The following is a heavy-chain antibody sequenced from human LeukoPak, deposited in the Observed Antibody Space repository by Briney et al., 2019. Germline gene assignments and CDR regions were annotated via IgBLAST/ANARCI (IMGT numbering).Heavy chain of an antibody. CDR3: AREGYDSNIYYKADY. CDR1: GGSIGSYY. J-gene: IGHJ4*02. V-gene: IGHV4-59*01. CDR2: INNSGYI. Sequence: SETLSLTCTISGGSIGSYYWSWIRQPPGKGLEWIAYINNSGYIRYNPSLGNRVTISVDTSKNQFSLNLNSVTAADTAVYYCAREGYDSNIYYKADYWGQGTLVTVSS. D-gene: IGHD3-22*01.